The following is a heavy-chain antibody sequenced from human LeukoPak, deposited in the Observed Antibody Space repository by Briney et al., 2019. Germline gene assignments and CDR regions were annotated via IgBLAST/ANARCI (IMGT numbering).Heavy chain of an antibody. CDR2: INSDGSST. CDR1: EFSVGSNY. Sequence: GGSLRLSCAASEFSVGSNYMTWVRQAPGKGLVWVSRINSDGSSTSYADSVKGRFTISRDNAKNTLYLQMNSLRAEDTAVYYCARDHRGSGSRYYYYYMDVWGKGTTVTVSS. CDR3: ARDHRGSGSRYYYYYMDV. D-gene: IGHD3-10*01. J-gene: IGHJ6*03. V-gene: IGHV3-74*01.